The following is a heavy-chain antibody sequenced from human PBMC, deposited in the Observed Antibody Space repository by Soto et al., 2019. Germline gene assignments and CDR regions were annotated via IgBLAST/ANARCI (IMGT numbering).Heavy chain of an antibody. J-gene: IGHJ4*02. CDR3: ARVYVSGGHYYFDS. Sequence: PGGSLRLSCAASGLSVSSNDMSWVRQAPGKGLECVSIIYSADNTFYVDSVKGRFIISRDNSKNTVYLQMNSLRADDTAVYYCARVYVSGGHYYFDSWGQGTQVTVSS. CDR1: GLSVSSND. V-gene: IGHV3-66*01. D-gene: IGHD3-10*01. CDR2: IYSADNT.